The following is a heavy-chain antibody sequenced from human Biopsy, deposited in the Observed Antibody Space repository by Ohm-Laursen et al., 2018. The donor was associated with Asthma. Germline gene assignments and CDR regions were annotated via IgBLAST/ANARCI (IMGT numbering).Heavy chain of an antibody. D-gene: IGHD3-9*01. Sequence: TQTLTLTYSFSGFSLRTPGVGVGWIRQSPGKALERLALIYWDDYNLFRPSLKRRLTITKDPSKNQVVLTMTKMDPVDSGTYYCALSQDSGFDDHSPSWFDPWGQGTLVTVSS. V-gene: IGHV2-5*02. CDR2: IYWDDYN. CDR1: GFSLRTPGVG. CDR3: ALSQDSGFDDHSPSWFDP. J-gene: IGHJ5*02.